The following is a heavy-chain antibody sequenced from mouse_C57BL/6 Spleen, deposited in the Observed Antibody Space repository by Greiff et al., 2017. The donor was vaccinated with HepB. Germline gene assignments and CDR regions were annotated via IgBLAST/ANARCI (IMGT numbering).Heavy chain of an antibody. CDR1: GFTFSNYW. CDR2: IRLKSDNYAT. Sequence: EVKVEESGGGLVQPGGSMKLSCVASGFTFSNYWMNWVRQSPEKGLEWVAQIRLKSDNYATHYAESVKGRFTISRDDSKSSVYLQMNNLRAEDTGIYYCTVYYSNYPWFAYWGQGTLVTVSA. J-gene: IGHJ3*01. D-gene: IGHD2-5*01. CDR3: TVYYSNYPWFAY. V-gene: IGHV6-3*01.